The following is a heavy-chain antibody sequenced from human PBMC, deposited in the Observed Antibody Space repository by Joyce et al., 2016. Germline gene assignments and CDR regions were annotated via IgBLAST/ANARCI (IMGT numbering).Heavy chain of an antibody. D-gene: IGHD5-12*01. CDR3: ARNGAYSQDS. CDR1: GGSISRAHW. J-gene: IGHJ5*01. CDR2: IYLGGST. Sequence: QVQLQESGPGLVKPSGTLSLTCAVSGGSISRAHWWSWVRQPPGKGLEWIGEIYLGGSTTYNPSLMSRVTISVEKSKNQLSLKMNSVTAADTAVYYCARNGAYSQDSWGQGTLVTVSS. V-gene: IGHV4-4*02.